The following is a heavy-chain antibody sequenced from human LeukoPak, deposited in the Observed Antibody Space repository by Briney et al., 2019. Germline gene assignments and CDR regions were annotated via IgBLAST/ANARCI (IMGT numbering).Heavy chain of an antibody. D-gene: IGHD1-1*01. CDR2: INHRGDT. CDR1: GGSFSSYY. CDR3: ARGPTISETGYFDY. J-gene: IGHJ4*03. Sequence: SETLSLTCAVYGGSFSSYYWSWIRQSPGKGLEWIAEINHRGDTNYNPSVKSRVTISVDTSKNQFSLKVTSLTAADTAVYYCARGPTISETGYFDYWGQGTLVTVPS. V-gene: IGHV4-34*01.